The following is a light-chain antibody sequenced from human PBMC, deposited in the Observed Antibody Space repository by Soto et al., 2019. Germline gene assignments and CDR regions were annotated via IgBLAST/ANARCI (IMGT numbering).Light chain of an antibody. V-gene: IGKV3-11*01. CDR2: DAS. CDR1: QSVSSY. CDR3: HQRSNCPPLT. Sequence: EIVLTQSPATLSLSPGERATLSCRASQSVSSYVAWYQQKPGQAPRLLIYDASNSATGIPARFSGSGSGTDFSLTISSLEPEDFAVYYYHQRSNCPPLTFGGGTKVEIK. J-gene: IGKJ4*01.